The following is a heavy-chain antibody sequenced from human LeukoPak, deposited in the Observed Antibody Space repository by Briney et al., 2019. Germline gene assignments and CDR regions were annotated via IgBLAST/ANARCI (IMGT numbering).Heavy chain of an antibody. D-gene: IGHD3-22*01. CDR2: LSYDGSNK. V-gene: IGHV3-30-3*01. CDR3: AKDMWTYYYDSSGLGDAFDT. Sequence: GGSLRLSCAASGFTFSSYAMHWVRQAPGKGLEWVAFLSYDGSNKYYADSVKGRFTISRDNAKNSLYLQMNSLRAEDTALYYCAKDMWTYYYDSSGLGDAFDTWGQGTMVTVSS. CDR1: GFTFSSYA. J-gene: IGHJ3*02.